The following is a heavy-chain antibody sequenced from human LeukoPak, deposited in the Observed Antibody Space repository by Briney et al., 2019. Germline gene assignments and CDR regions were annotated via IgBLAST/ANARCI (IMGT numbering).Heavy chain of an antibody. Sequence: PGGSLRLSCSASGFSFTNYDMHWVRQPTGKGLEWVSAVDTSGDTYYSAPVKGRFTAVRENANNTLYLQMNSVRAADTTMYYYARSSAAAGIDCFDIWGQGTMVTVSS. CDR2: VDTSGDT. CDR1: GFSFTNYD. V-gene: IGHV3-13*01. J-gene: IGHJ3*02. CDR3: ARSSAAAGIDCFDI. D-gene: IGHD6-13*01.